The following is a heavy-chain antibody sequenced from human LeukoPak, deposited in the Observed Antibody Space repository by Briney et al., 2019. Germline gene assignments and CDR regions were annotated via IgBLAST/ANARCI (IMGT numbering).Heavy chain of an antibody. CDR3: ARGHYDLAP. J-gene: IGHJ5*02. V-gene: IGHV4-59*01. D-gene: IGHD5-12*01. CDR1: GGSISSYY. CDR2: IYYSGST. Sequence: SETLSLTCTVSGGSISSYYWSWIRQPPGKGLEWIGYIYYSGSTNYNPSLESRVTISLDTSKNQVSPILTSVTAADTAIYFCARGHYDLAPWGQGILVTVSS.